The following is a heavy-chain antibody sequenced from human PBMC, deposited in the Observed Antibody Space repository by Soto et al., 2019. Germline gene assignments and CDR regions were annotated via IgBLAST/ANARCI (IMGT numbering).Heavy chain of an antibody. CDR1: GFALTSYA. J-gene: IGHJ4*02. D-gene: IGHD3-3*01. CDR2: INAGNGNT. V-gene: IGHV1-3*01. Sequence: GASVKVSCKASGFALTSYAMHWVRQAPGQRLEWMGWINAGNGNTKYSQKFQGRVTITRDTSASTAYMELNSLRADDTAVYYCASSILRFLEWLSTHNTNDYWGQGTLVTVSS. CDR3: ASSILRFLEWLSTHNTNDY.